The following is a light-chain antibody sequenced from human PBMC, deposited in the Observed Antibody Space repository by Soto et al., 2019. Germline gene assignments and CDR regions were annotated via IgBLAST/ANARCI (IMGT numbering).Light chain of an antibody. J-gene: IGKJ4*01. Sequence: EIVMTQSPATLSVSPGERATLSCRASQSVSSNLAWYQQKPGQAPRLLIYGASTRATGIPARFSGSGSETEFTLTISSLQSEDFEVYFCQQYNNWPLTFGGGTKVEI. CDR3: QQYNNWPLT. V-gene: IGKV3-15*01. CDR1: QSVSSN. CDR2: GAS.